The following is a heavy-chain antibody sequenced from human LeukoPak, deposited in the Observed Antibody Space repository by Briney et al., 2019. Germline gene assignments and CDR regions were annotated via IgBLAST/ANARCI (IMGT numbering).Heavy chain of an antibody. CDR3: ARSRVWGSFDY. J-gene: IGHJ4*02. D-gene: IGHD3-16*01. Sequence: SETLSLTCAVYGGSFSGYYWSWIRQPPGKGLEWIGEINHSGSTNYNPSLKSRVTISVDTSKNQFSLKLSSVTAADTAVYYCARSRVWGSFDYWGQGTLVTASS. V-gene: IGHV4-34*01. CDR2: INHSGST. CDR1: GGSFSGYY.